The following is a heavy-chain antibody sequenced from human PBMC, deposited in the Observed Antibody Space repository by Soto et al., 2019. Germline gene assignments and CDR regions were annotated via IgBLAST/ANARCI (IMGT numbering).Heavy chain of an antibody. CDR1: GFTFSSYS. V-gene: IGHV3-21*01. Sequence: GGSLRLSCAASGFTFSSYSMNWVRQAPGKGLEWVSSISSSSSYIYYGDSLKGRFTISRDNAKNSLYMQMNSLRAEATAVYYCARARGSSSSEYFHHWGQGTMVTVSS. D-gene: IGHD6-6*01. CDR2: ISSSSSYI. J-gene: IGHJ1*01. CDR3: ARARGSSSSEYFHH.